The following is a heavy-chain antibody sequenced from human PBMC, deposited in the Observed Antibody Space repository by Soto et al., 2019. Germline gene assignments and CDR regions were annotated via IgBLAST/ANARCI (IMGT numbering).Heavy chain of an antibody. CDR1: GGSISSGGYY. CDR3: ARGGYSYGAYYYYGMDV. Sequence: SGTLSLTCTVSGGSISSGGYYGSWIRQHPGKGLEWIGYIYYSGSTYYNPSLKSRVTISVDTSKNQFSLKLSSVTAADTAVYYCARGGYSYGAYYYYGMDVWGQGTTVTVSS. D-gene: IGHD5-18*01. CDR2: IYYSGST. J-gene: IGHJ6*02. V-gene: IGHV4-31*03.